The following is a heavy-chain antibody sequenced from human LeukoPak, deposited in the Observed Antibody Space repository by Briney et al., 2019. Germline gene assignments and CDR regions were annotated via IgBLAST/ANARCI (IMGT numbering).Heavy chain of an antibody. D-gene: IGHD6-19*01. V-gene: IGHV6-1*01. Sequence: SQTLSLTCAISGDSVSSNNGARNWIRQSPSRGLEWLGRTYYRSKWYNDYAVSMKGRITINPDTSKNQFSLQLNSVTPEDTAVYYCARDLGNTGWYTFDYWGQGTLVTVSS. CDR1: GDSVSSNNGA. J-gene: IGHJ4*02. CDR2: TYYRSKWYN. CDR3: ARDLGNTGWYTFDY.